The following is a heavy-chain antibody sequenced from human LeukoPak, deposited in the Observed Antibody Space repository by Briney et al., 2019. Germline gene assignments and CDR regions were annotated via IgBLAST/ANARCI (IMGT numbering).Heavy chain of an antibody. Sequence: GGSLRLSRAASGFTFSSYEMNWVRQAPGKGLEWVSYISSSGSTIYYADSVKGRFTISRHNAKNSLYLQMNGLRAEDTAVYYCARDATFGELTNFDYWGQGTLVTVSS. CDR3: ARDATFGELTNFDY. CDR1: GFTFSSYE. J-gene: IGHJ4*02. D-gene: IGHD3-10*02. V-gene: IGHV3-48*03. CDR2: ISSSGSTI.